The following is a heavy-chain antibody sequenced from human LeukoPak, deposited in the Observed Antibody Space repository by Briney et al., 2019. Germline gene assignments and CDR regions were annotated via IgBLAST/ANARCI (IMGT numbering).Heavy chain of an antibody. J-gene: IGHJ6*02. CDR2: ISAYNGNT. Sequence: ASVKVSCKASGYTFTSYGISWVRQAPGQGLEWMGWISAYNGNTNYAQKLQGRVTMTTDTSTSTAYMELRSLRSGDTAVYYCARSPQCSGGSCYPKWAVYYYGMDVWGQGTTVTVSS. D-gene: IGHD2-15*01. CDR1: GYTFTSYG. CDR3: ARSPQCSGGSCYPKWAVYYYGMDV. V-gene: IGHV1-18*01.